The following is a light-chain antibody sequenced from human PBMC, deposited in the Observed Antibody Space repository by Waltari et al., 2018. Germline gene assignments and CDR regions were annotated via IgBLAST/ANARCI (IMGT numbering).Light chain of an antibody. CDR3: QAWDSYTAV. V-gene: IGLV3-1*01. Sequence: SYELTQPPSVSVSPGQTASITCSGDQLEYKFVCWYQQKPGQSPVLVLYQDAKRPSGIPERFSGSHSGNTATLTISGTQAMDEADYYCQAWDSYTAVFGGGTKLTVL. J-gene: IGLJ3*02. CDR1: QLEYKF. CDR2: QDA.